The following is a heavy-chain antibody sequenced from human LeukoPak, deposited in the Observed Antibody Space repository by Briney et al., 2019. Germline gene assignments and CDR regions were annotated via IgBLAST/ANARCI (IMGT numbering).Heavy chain of an antibody. CDR1: GFTFSGSA. CDR2: IRSKANSYAT. CDR3: NYYDSSGYRSIDY. V-gene: IGHV3-73*01. Sequence: GGSLRLSCAASGFTFSGSAMHWDRQASGKGLEWVGRIRSKANSYATAYAASVKGRFTISRDDSKNTAYLQMNSLKTEDTAVYYCNYYDSSGYRSIDYWGQGTLVTVSS. D-gene: IGHD3-22*01. J-gene: IGHJ4*02.